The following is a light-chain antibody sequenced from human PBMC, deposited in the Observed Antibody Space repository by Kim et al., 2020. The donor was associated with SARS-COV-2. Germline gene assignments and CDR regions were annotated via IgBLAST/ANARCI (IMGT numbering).Light chain of an antibody. CDR3: QSYNRDNVL. CDR1: SGSMDDNY. J-gene: IGLJ2*01. V-gene: IGLV6-57*03. CDR2: EDD. Sequence: GKKITMSRTRSSGSMDDNYVQWYQQRPGGGPTTVIYEDDQRPSGVSDRFSGSIDNSSNSASLTISGLRTEDEADYYCQSYNRDNVLFGGGTKVTVL.